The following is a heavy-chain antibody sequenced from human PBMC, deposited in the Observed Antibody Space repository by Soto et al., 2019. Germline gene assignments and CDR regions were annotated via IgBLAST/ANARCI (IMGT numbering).Heavy chain of an antibody. Sequence: GGSLRLSFAASGFTFSSYSMNWVRQAPGKGLEWVSSISSSSSYIYYADSVKGRFTISRDNAKNSLYLQMNSLRAEDTAVYYCARGVLAAWEFDPWGQGTLVTVSS. CDR3: ARGVLAAWEFDP. V-gene: IGHV3-21*01. CDR1: GFTFSSYS. CDR2: ISSSSSYI. J-gene: IGHJ5*02. D-gene: IGHD6-13*01.